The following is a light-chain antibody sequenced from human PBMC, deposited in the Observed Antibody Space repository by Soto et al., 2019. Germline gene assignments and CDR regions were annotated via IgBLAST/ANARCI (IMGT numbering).Light chain of an antibody. CDR3: QQYNNWPWT. V-gene: IGKV3-20*01. Sequence: EIVLTQSPGTLSLSPGERATLSCGASQSVSSSYLAWYQQKPGQAPRLLIYGASSRATGIPDRFSGSGFGTEFTLTISSLQSEDFAVYYCQQYNNWPWTFGQGTKVDIK. CDR1: QSVSSSY. CDR2: GAS. J-gene: IGKJ1*01.